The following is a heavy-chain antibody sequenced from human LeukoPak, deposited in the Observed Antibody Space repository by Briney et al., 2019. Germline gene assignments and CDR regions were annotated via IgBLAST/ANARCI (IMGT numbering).Heavy chain of an antibody. D-gene: IGHD5-12*01. V-gene: IGHV3-30*04. J-gene: IGHJ3*02. CDR1: GFTFSSYA. CDR3: ARAAGYGGFDI. Sequence: GGSLRLSCAASGFTFSSYAMHWVRQAPGKGLEWVAVISYDGSNKYYADSVKGRFTISRDNAKNSLYLQMNSLRAEDTAVYYCARAAGYGGFDIWGQGTMVTVSS. CDR2: ISYDGSNK.